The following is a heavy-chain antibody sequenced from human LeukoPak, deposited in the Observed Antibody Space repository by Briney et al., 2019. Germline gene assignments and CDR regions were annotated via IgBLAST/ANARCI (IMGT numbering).Heavy chain of an antibody. V-gene: IGHV1-18*01. CDR2: ISAYNGNT. Sequence: ASVKVSCKASGYTFTSYGISWVRQAPGQGLEWMGWISAYNGNTNYAQKLQGRVTMTTDTSTSTAYMELRSLRSEDTAVYYCAIPPSRTYYDDSSGYYSRYYFDYWGQGTLVTVSS. J-gene: IGHJ4*02. CDR1: GYTFTSYG. CDR3: AIPPSRTYYDDSSGYYSRYYFDY. D-gene: IGHD3-22*01.